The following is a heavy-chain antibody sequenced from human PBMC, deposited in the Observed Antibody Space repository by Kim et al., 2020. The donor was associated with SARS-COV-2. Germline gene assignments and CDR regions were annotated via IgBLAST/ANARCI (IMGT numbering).Heavy chain of an antibody. J-gene: IGHJ6*02. CDR3: AKLGYSAYDRYYYGMDV. CDR1: GFTFSSYG. D-gene: IGHD5-12*01. Sequence: GGSLRLSCAASGFTFSSYGMHWVRQAPGKGLEWVAVISYDGSNKYYADSVKGRFTISRDNSKNTLYLQMNSLRAEDTAVYYCAKLGYSAYDRYYYGMDVWGQGTTVTVSS. CDR2: ISYDGSNK. V-gene: IGHV3-30*18.